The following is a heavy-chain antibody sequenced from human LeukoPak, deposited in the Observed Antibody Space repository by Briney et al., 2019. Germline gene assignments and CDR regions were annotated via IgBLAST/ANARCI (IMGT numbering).Heavy chain of an antibody. CDR2: IRYDGSNK. CDR1: GFTFSSYG. CDR3: AKGSDYGDRNPDY. Sequence: AGGSLRLSCAASGFTFSSYGMHWVRQAPGKGLEWVAFIRYDGSNKYYADSVKGRFTISRDNSKNTLYLQMNSLRAEDTAVYYCAKGSDYGDRNPDYWGQGTLVTVSS. J-gene: IGHJ4*02. V-gene: IGHV3-30*02. D-gene: IGHD4-17*01.